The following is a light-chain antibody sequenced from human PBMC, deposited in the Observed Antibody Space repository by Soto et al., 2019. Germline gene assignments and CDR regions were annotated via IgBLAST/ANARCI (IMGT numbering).Light chain of an antibody. J-gene: IGKJ4*02. Sequence: DIQMTQSPSTLSASVGDRVTITCRASQSISTWLAWYQQKPGKAPKLLIYKASSLEGGVPSRFSGSGSGTDFNITISSLQPDDVATYYCQQYNTDPLTFGGGTTVEIK. CDR2: KAS. V-gene: IGKV1-5*03. CDR1: QSISTW. CDR3: QQYNTDPLT.